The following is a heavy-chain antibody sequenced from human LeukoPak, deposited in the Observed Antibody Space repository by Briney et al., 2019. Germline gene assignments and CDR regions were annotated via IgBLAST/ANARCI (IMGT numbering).Heavy chain of an antibody. CDR3: ARDRLAAATFDY. Sequence: GGSLRLSCAASGFMFSGFSMSWVRQTPGKGLEWVAKMTEYGTEIFYVDSVKGRFTISRDNAKNSLYLQMNSLRAEDTAVYYCARDRLAAATFDYWGQGTLVTVSS. CDR2: MTEYGTEI. CDR1: GFMFSGFS. V-gene: IGHV3-7*01. D-gene: IGHD6-13*01. J-gene: IGHJ4*02.